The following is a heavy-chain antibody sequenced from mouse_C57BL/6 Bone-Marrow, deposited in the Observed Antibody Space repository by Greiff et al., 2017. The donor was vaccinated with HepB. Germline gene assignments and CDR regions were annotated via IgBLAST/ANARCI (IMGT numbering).Heavy chain of an antibody. CDR2: INPNNGGT. CDR1: GSTFTDYN. V-gene: IGHV1-18*01. Sequence: VQLKQSGPELVKPGASVKIPCQASGSTFTDYNMDWVKQSHGKSLEWIGDINPNNGGTIYNQQFKGKATLTVDKSSSTAYMELRSLTAEDTAVDYWARSYSNYEGYFDYWGKGTTLTVSS. D-gene: IGHD2-5*01. J-gene: IGHJ2*01. CDR3: ARSYSNYEGYFDY.